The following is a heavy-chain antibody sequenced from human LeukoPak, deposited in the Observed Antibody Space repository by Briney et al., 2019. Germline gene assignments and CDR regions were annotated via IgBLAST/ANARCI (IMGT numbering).Heavy chain of an antibody. CDR1: GYTFTGYY. CDR2: INPNSGGT. J-gene: IGHJ4*02. Sequence: GASVKVSCKASGYTFTGYYMHWVRQAPGQGLEWMGWINPNSGGTNYAQKFQGRVTMNRDTSISTGYMELSRLRSYDTAVYYCAREGGYYYDSSGYSGSDYWGQGTLVTVSS. V-gene: IGHV1-2*02. D-gene: IGHD3-22*01. CDR3: AREGGYYYDSSGYSGSDY.